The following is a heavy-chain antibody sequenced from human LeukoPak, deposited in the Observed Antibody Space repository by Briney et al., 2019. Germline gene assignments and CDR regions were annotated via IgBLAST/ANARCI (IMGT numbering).Heavy chain of an antibody. V-gene: IGHV3-21*01. CDR1: GFTFSSYS. CDR3: ARDGSSWRDDAFDI. D-gene: IGHD6-13*01. Sequence: GGSLRLSCAASGFTFSSYSMNWVRQAPGKGLEWVSSISSSSSYIYYADSVKGRFTISRDNAKNSLYLQMNGLGAEDTAVYYCARDGSSWRDDAFDIWGQGTMVTVSS. J-gene: IGHJ3*02. CDR2: ISSSSSYI.